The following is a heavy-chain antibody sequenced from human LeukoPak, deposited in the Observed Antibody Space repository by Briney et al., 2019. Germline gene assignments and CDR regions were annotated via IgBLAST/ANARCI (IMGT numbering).Heavy chain of an antibody. Sequence: SETLSLTCAVNGGSFSDYLWTWIRQSPGKGLEWIGEINQGGRTNFNPSLKSRVTISADRSKYHFSLTLRSVTAADTAGYYCARGKRVWFGELMTSFSYFYIDVWGRGTTVIVSS. CDR2: INQGGRT. V-gene: IGHV4-34*01. CDR1: GGSFSDYL. CDR3: ARGKRVWFGELMTSFSYFYIDV. J-gene: IGHJ6*03. D-gene: IGHD3-10*01.